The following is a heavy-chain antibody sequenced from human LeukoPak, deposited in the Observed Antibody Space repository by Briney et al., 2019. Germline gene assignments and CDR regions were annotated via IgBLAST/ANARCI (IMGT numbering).Heavy chain of an antibody. V-gene: IGHV4-59*01. J-gene: IGHJ4*02. CDR1: GGSISSYY. CDR2: IYYSGST. CDR3: ARESSGHPRTINFDY. Sequence: SETLSLTCTVSGGSISSYYWSWIRQPPGKGLEWIGYIYYSGSTNYNPSLKSRVTISVDTSKNQSSLKLSSVTAADTAVYYCARESSGHPRTINFDYWGQGTLVTVSS. D-gene: IGHD6-19*01.